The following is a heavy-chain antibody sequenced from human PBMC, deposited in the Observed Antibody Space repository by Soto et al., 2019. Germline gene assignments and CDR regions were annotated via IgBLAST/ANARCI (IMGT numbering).Heavy chain of an antibody. J-gene: IGHJ4*01. CDR3: ARVRGAEYSSSWYVRGDSTPHFDY. D-gene: IGHD6-13*01. CDR2: ISAYNGNT. Sequence: ASVKVSCKASGYTFTSYGISWVRQAPGQGLEWMGWISAYNGNTNYAQKLRGRVTMTTDTSTSTAYMELRSLRSDDTAVYYCARVRGAEYSSSWYVRGDSTPHFDYWG. CDR1: GYTFTSYG. V-gene: IGHV1-18*04.